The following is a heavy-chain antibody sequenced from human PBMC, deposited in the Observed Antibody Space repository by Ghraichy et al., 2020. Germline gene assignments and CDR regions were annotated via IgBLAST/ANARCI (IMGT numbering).Heavy chain of an antibody. D-gene: IGHD1-26*01. J-gene: IGHJ5*02. CDR3: ARDQGYSLNWFDP. CDR1: GGSISSYY. CDR2: IYYSGST. V-gene: IGHV4-59*01. Sequence: SQTLSLTCTVSGGSISSYYWSWIRQPPGKGLEWIGYIYYSGSTNYNPSLKSRVTISVDTSKNQFSLKLSSVTAADTAVYYCARDQGYSLNWFDPWGQGTLVTVSS.